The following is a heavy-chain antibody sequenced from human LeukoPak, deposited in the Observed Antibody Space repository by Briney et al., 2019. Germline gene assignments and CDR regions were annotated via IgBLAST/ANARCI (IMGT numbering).Heavy chain of an antibody. CDR3: ARGRYCSGGSCYLDY. J-gene: IGHJ4*02. CDR1: GGSISSGGYY. V-gene: IGHV4-30-2*01. CDR2: IYHSGST. D-gene: IGHD2-15*01. Sequence: SQTLSLTCTVSGGSISSGGYYWSWIRQPPGKGLEWIGYIYHSGSTYYNPSLKSRVTISVDRSKNQISLKISSVTAADTAVYHCARGRYCSGGSCYLDYWGQGTLVTVSS.